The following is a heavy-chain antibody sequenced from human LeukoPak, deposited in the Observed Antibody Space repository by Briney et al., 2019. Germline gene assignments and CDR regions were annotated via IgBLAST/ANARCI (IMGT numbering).Heavy chain of an antibody. D-gene: IGHD2-8*01. CDR2: VFYSGST. CDR3: ARVIADCTNGACPYYLYYYTDV. Sequence: SETLSLTCAVSGGSISSGGYSWSWIRQPPGKGLEWIGYVFYSGSTSYTPSLKSRVTISLDTSKNHFSLKLSSVTAADTAAYYCARVIADCTNGACPYYLYYYTDVWGRGTTVTVSS. CDR1: GGSISSGGYS. J-gene: IGHJ6*03. V-gene: IGHV4-30-4*07.